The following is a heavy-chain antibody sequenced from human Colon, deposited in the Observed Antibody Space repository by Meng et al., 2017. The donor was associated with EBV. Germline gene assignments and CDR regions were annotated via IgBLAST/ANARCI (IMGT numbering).Heavy chain of an antibody. CDR2: IYYSGST. V-gene: IGHV4-30-4*01. CDR3: ARQATGYCSGGSCYSGSIFDY. Sequence: QVQRQESGPGLVKPSQTLSLTCTVSGGSISSGDYYWSWIRQPPGKGLEWIGYIYYSGSTHYNPSLKSRVTISVDTSKNQFSLKVSSVTAADTAVYYCARQATGYCSGGSCYSGSIFDYWGQGTLVTVPS. D-gene: IGHD2-15*01. J-gene: IGHJ4*02. CDR1: GGSISSGDYY.